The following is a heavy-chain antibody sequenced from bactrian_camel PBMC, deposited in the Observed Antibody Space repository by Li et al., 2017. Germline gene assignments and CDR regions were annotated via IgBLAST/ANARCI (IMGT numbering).Heavy chain of an antibody. CDR3: VGGDYTY. V-gene: IGHV3-2*01. Sequence: QVQLVESGGGLVHPGGSLRLSCAASGFTFSTYTMMWVRQLPGKGLEWISRIRSTSTTVYSDSVKGRFTISRDNAKNTLYLQMSSLKSEDTALYYCVGGDYTYWGQGTQVTVS. CDR2: IRSTSTT. J-gene: IGHJ4*01. CDR1: GFTFSTYT. D-gene: IGHD1*01.